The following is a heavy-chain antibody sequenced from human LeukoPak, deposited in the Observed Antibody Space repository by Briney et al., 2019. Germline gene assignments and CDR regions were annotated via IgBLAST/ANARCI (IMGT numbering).Heavy chain of an antibody. Sequence: VQPGGTLRLSCAASGFTFSSYGMSWVRQAPGKGLEWVANIKQDGSEKYYVDSVKGRFTISRDNAKNSLYLQMNSLRAEDTAVYYCARPVRGVIGYWFDPWGQGTLVTVSS. J-gene: IGHJ5*02. CDR2: IKQDGSEK. CDR3: ARPVRGVIGYWFDP. D-gene: IGHD3-10*01. V-gene: IGHV3-7*01. CDR1: GFTFSSYG.